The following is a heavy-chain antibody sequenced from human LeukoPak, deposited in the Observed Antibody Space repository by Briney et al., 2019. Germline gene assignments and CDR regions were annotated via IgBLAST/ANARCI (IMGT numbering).Heavy chain of an antibody. CDR2: ISSSSSTI. D-gene: IGHD1-26*01. CDR3: ARAIGATHDY. J-gene: IGHJ4*02. Sequence: GGSLRLSCAASGFTVSSNYMNWVRQAPGKGLEWVSYISSSSSTIYYADSVKGRFTISRDNAKNLLYLQMNSLRAEDTAVYYCARAIGATHDYWGQGTLVTVSS. CDR1: GFTVSSNY. V-gene: IGHV3-48*04.